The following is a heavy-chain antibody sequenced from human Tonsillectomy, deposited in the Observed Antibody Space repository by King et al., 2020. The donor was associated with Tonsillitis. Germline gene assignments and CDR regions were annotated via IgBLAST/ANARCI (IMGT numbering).Heavy chain of an antibody. CDR3: AIDRIAARPTPNHYYYSGMDV. Sequence: VQLVESGGGVVQPGRSLRLSCAASGFTFSSYGMHWVRQAPGKGLEWVAVISYDVTNKYYADSVKGRFTISRDNSKNTLYLQMNSLRAEDTAVYYCAIDRIAARPTPNHYYYSGMDVWGQGTTVTVSS. D-gene: IGHD6-6*01. J-gene: IGHJ6*02. CDR2: ISYDVTNK. V-gene: IGHV3-30*03. CDR1: GFTFSSYG.